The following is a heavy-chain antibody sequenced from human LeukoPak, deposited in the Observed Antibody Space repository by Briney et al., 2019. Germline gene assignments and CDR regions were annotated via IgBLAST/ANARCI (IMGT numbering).Heavy chain of an antibody. CDR1: GFTFSSYA. CDR3: ARGVGSGLYYYYGMDV. CDR2: ISYDGSNK. Sequence: PGGSLRLSCAASGFTFSSYAMHWVRQAPGKGLEWVAVISYDGSNKYYADSVKGRFTISRDNSKNTLYLQMNSLRAEDTAVYYCARGVGSGLYYYYGMDVWGQGTTVTVSS. V-gene: IGHV3-30-3*01. D-gene: IGHD3-22*01. J-gene: IGHJ6*02.